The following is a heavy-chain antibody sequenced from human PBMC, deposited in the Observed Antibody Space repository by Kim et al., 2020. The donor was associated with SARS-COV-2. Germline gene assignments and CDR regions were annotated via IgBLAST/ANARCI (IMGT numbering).Heavy chain of an antibody. CDR3: ARDGEGASHN. V-gene: IGHV3-7*01. Sequence: GGSLRLSCAASGFTFSSSWMSWTRQSTRRGLEWLASLKPDGHEENYLDSVKGRFAISRDNARNTLFLQMNGLRVEDSAVYYCARDGEGASHNWGQGTLVTVSS. CDR2: LKPDGHEE. CDR1: GFTFSSSW. J-gene: IGHJ4*02. D-gene: IGHD4-17*01.